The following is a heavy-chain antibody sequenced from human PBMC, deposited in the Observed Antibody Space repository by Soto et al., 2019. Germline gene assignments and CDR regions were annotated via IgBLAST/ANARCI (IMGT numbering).Heavy chain of an antibody. Sequence: QPGGSLRLSCAASGFTFSGSTMHWVRQASGKGLEWVGRIRDKANNYATEYAASVKGRFTISRDDSKNTAYLQMNSLKAEDTAVYYCIRRNCSGGSCYSDYWGQGTLVTVSS. D-gene: IGHD2-15*01. J-gene: IGHJ4*02. CDR3: IRRNCSGGSCYSDY. V-gene: IGHV3-73*01. CDR1: GFTFSGST. CDR2: IRDKANNYAT.